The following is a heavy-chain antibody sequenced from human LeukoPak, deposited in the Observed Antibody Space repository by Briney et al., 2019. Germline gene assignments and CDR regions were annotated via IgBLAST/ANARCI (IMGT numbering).Heavy chain of an antibody. CDR2: ISRGGNTE. J-gene: IGHJ5*02. V-gene: IGHV3-48*03. CDR1: GFSFSSSE. CDR3: ARDTVNGPFVISLDL. D-gene: IGHD2-8*01. Sequence: GGSLRLSCAASGFSFSSSEMNWVRQAPGKGPEWISHISRGGNTEYYADSVRGRFTVSRDNAKNLLYLQMNSLRDEDTAVYYCARDTVNGPFVISLDLWGQGALVTVSS.